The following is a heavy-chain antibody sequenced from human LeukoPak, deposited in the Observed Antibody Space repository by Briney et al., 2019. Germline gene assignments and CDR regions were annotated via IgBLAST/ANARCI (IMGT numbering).Heavy chain of an antibody. J-gene: IGHJ4*02. Sequence: GGSLRLSCAASGFTFSSYAMSWVRPAPGKGLEWVSAISGSGGSTYYADSVKGRFTISRDNSKNTLYLQMNSLRAEDTAVYYCAKVMSGWYLGYYFDYWGQGTLVTVSS. CDR2: ISGSGGST. CDR3: AKVMSGWYLGYYFDY. D-gene: IGHD6-19*01. V-gene: IGHV3-23*01. CDR1: GFTFSSYA.